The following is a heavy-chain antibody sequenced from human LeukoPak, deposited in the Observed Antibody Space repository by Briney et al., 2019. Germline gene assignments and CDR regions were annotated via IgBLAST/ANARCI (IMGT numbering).Heavy chain of an antibody. D-gene: IGHD6-19*01. Sequence: QTGGSLRLSCAASGFTFSSYWMHWVRQAPGKGLVWVSRINTDGRSTSYADSVKGRFTISRDNAKNTLYLQMNSLRAEDMAVYYCARARQYTSGWYYMDVWGKGTMVTVSS. J-gene: IGHJ6*03. CDR1: GFTFSSYW. CDR2: INTDGRST. CDR3: ARARQYTSGWYYMDV. V-gene: IGHV3-74*01.